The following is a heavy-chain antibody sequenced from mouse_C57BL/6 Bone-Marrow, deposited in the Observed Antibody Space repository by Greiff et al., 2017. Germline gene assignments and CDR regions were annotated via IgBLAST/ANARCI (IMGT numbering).Heavy chain of an antibody. V-gene: IGHV1-64*01. Sequence: VPLQQPGAELVKPGASVKLSCKASGYTFTSYWMHWVKQRPGQGLEWIGMIHPNSGSTNYNEKFKRKATLTVDKSSSTADMQLSSLTSEDYAVYYCVYDYDGYAMDYWGQGTSVTVSS. CDR3: VYDYDGYAMDY. CDR1: GYTFTSYW. J-gene: IGHJ4*01. CDR2: IHPNSGST. D-gene: IGHD2-4*01.